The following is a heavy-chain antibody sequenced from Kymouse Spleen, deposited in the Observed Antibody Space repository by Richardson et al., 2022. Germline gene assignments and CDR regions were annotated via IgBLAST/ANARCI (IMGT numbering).Heavy chain of an antibody. CDR2: ISWNSGSI. V-gene: IGHV3-9*01. D-gene: IGHD2-2*02. J-gene: IGHJ4*02. Sequence: EVQLVESGGGLVQPGRSLRLSCAASGFTFDDYAMHWVRQAPGKGLEWVSGISWNSGSIGYADSVKGRFTISRDNAKNSLYLQMNSLRAEDTALYYCAKDKGYQLLFDYWGQGTLVTVSS. CDR3: AKDKGYQLLFDY. CDR1: GFTFDDYA.